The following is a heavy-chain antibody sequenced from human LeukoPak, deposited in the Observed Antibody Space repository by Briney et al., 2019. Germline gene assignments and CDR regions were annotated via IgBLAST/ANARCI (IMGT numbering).Heavy chain of an antibody. Sequence: SETLSLTCTVSGGSISSYYWSWIRQPPGKGLEWIGYIYYTRSTHYNPSLKSRVTISVDTSKNQFSLKLSSVTAADTAVYYCAREAECSGGSCYSYGWFDPWGQGTQVIVSS. J-gene: IGHJ5*02. D-gene: IGHD2-15*01. CDR1: GGSISSYY. V-gene: IGHV4-59*01. CDR3: AREAECSGGSCYSYGWFDP. CDR2: IYYTRST.